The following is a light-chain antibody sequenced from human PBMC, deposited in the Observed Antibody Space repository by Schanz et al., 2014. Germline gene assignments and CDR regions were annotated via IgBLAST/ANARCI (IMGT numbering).Light chain of an antibody. V-gene: IGKV3-20*01. Sequence: ENVLTQAPGTLSVSPGERATLTCRASQSVSSSHLVWYQQKPGQAPRVLIYGASIRASGIPDRFSGSGYGTDFSLTITRMEPEDFAVDYCQQYGSSPRWTFGQGTKVEIK. J-gene: IGKJ1*01. CDR1: QSVSSSH. CDR2: GAS. CDR3: QQYGSSPRWT.